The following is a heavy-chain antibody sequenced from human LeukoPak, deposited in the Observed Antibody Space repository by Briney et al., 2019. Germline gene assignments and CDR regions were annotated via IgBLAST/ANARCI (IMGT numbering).Heavy chain of an antibody. CDR2: ISPNSGVT. Sequence: ASVKVSCKASGYTFTGYYIHWVRQAPGQGLEWMGWISPNSGVTNYAQNFQGRVTMTRDTSITTAYMELSRLRSDDTAVYYCASHRGTTYYMTSGAKGPRSPSP. CDR3: ASHRGTTYYMTS. CDR1: GYTFTGYY. V-gene: IGHV1-2*02. J-gene: IGHJ6*03. D-gene: IGHD1-1*01.